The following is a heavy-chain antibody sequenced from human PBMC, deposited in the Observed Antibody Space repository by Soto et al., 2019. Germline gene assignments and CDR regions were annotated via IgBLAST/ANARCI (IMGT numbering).Heavy chain of an antibody. CDR2: MNPNTGNS. V-gene: IGHV1-8*01. D-gene: IGHD6-25*01. CDR3: ARRKERSGPHYFDW. CDR1: GFTFSTYD. Sequence: ASVKVSCKASGFTFSTYDIHWVRQATGQGLEWMGWMNPNTGNSGSAQKFQGRVTMTRNTSITTAYMEVSSLRSDDTAVYFCARRKERSGPHYFDWWGQGTLVTVSS. J-gene: IGHJ4*02.